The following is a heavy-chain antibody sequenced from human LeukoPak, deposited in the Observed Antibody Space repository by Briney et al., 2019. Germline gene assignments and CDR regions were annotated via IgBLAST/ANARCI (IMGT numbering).Heavy chain of an antibody. D-gene: IGHD3-3*02. CDR3: ARDLALSSRDDYYYYYYMDV. CDR2: IIPIFGTA. V-gene: IGHV1-69*01. Sequence: ASVTVSCKASGGTFSSYAISWVRQAPGQGLEWMGGIIPIFGTANYAQKFQGRVTITADESTSTAYMELSSLRSEDTAVYYCARDLALSSRDDYYYYYYMDVWGKGTTVTVSS. J-gene: IGHJ6*03. CDR1: GGTFSSYA.